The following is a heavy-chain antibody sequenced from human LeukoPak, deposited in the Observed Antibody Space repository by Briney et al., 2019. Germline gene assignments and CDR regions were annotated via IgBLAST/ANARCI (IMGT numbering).Heavy chain of an antibody. V-gene: IGHV1-2*02. CDR3: VVSDFWSGYAFDI. Sequence: GASVKVSCKASGYTFTGYYMHWVRQAPGQGLEWMGWINPNSGGTNYAQKFQGRVTMTRDTSISTAYMELSRLRSDDTAVYYCVVSDFWSGYAFDIWGQGTMVTVSS. J-gene: IGHJ3*02. CDR1: GYTFTGYY. CDR2: INPNSGGT. D-gene: IGHD3-3*01.